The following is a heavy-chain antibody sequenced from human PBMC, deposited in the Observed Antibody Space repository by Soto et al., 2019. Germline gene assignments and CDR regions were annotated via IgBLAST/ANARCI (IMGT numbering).Heavy chain of an antibody. CDR2: IDWDDDK. Sequence: VSGPTLVNPTQTLTLTCTFSGFSLSTSGMCVSWIRQPPGKALEWLALIDWDDDKYYSTSLKTRLTISKDTSKNQVVLTMTNMDPVDTATYYCARSGYCSGGSDDWFDPWGQGTLVTVSS. CDR1: GFSLSTSGMC. D-gene: IGHD2-15*01. J-gene: IGHJ5*02. CDR3: ARSGYCSGGSDDWFDP. V-gene: IGHV2-70*01.